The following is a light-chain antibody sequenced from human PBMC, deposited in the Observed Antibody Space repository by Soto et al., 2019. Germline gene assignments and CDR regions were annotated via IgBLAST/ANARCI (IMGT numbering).Light chain of an antibody. V-gene: IGKV1-39*01. Sequence: DIQMTQSPSSLSAFVGDRVTVTCRASQSISSHLNWYQQKPGKAPKLLIYAASSLQSGIPSRFSGSGSVTDFTLTISSLQPEDFATYYCQQSYSTPYTFGQGTKLEIK. CDR3: QQSYSTPYT. CDR1: QSISSH. J-gene: IGKJ2*01. CDR2: AAS.